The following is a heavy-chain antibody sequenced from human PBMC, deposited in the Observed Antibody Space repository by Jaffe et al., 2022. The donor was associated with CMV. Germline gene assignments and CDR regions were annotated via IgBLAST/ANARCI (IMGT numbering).Heavy chain of an antibody. CDR3: AREGSTIFGVYYFDY. V-gene: IGHV1-2*04. CDR2: INPNSGGT. D-gene: IGHD3-3*01. Sequence: QVQLVQSGAEVKKPGASVKVSCKASGYTFTGYYMHWVRQAPGQGLEWMGWINPNSGGTNYAQKFQGWVTMTRDTSISTAYMELSRLRSDDTAVYYCAREGSTIFGVYYFDYWGQGTLVTVSS. CDR1: GYTFTGYY. J-gene: IGHJ4*02.